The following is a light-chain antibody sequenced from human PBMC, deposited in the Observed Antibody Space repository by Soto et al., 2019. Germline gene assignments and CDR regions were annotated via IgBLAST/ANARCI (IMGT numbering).Light chain of an antibody. J-gene: IGLJ2*01. CDR3: SSYAGSNNLG. CDR2: EVS. CDR1: SSDVGGYNY. Sequence: QSALTQPPSASGSPGQSVTISCTGTSSDVGGYNYVSWYQQHPGKAPKLMIYEVSKRPSGVPDLFSGSKSGNTASLTVSGLQAGDEADYYCSSYAGSNNLGFGGGTKVTVL. V-gene: IGLV2-8*01.